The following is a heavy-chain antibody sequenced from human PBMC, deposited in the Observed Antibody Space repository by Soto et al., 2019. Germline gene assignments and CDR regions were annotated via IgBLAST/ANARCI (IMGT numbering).Heavy chain of an antibody. V-gene: IGHV3-74*01. Sequence: GGSLRLSCAASGFTFSSYWMHWVRQAPGKGLVWVSRINSDGSSTSYANSVKGRFTISRDNAKNTLYLQMNSLRAEDTAVYYCARDPGYYDSSGYYYYNWFDPWGQGTLVTVSS. D-gene: IGHD3-22*01. CDR2: INSDGSST. CDR3: ARDPGYYDSSGYYYYNWFDP. J-gene: IGHJ5*02. CDR1: GFTFSSYW.